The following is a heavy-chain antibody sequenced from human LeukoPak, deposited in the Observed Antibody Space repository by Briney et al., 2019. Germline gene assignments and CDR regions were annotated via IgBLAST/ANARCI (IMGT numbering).Heavy chain of an antibody. CDR2: IIPIFGTA. J-gene: IGHJ4*02. D-gene: IGHD3-10*01. Sequence: GASVKVSCKASGGTFSSYAISWVRQAPGQGLEWMGGIIPIFGTANYAQKFQGRVTITADESTSTAYMELSSLRSEDTAVYYCTRAGSGSYGFGYWGQGTLVTVSS. CDR3: TRAGSGSYGFGY. V-gene: IGHV1-69*13. CDR1: GGTFSSYA.